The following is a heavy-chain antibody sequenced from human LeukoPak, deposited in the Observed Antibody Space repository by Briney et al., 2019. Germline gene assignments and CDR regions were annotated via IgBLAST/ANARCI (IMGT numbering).Heavy chain of an antibody. D-gene: IGHD1-26*01. Sequence: SETLSLTCTVSGGSISPYYWTWIRQPPGKGLEWIGYISYSGSTNYNPFLKSRVTISVDTSKSQFSLKLSSVTAADTAVYYCARGASESYGQVDYWGQGTLVTVSS. CDR3: ARGASESYGQVDY. J-gene: IGHJ4*02. V-gene: IGHV4-59*01. CDR1: GGSISPYY. CDR2: ISYSGST.